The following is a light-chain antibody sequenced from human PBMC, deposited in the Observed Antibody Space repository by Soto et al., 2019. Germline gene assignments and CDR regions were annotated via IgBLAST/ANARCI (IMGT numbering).Light chain of an antibody. Sequence: DIQMTQSPSTLSSSVGDRATITCRASQSVSSRLAWYQQKPGQAPRFLIYGASTMASGIPARFSGSGSGTEFTLTISSLQSDDFAVYYCQQYNSYSLWTFGQGTKVDIK. CDR3: QQYNSYSLWT. V-gene: IGKV1-5*01. CDR2: GAS. CDR1: QSVSSR. J-gene: IGKJ1*01.